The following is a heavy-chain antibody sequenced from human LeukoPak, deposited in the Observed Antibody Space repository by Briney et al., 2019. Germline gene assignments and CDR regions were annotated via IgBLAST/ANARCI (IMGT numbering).Heavy chain of an antibody. CDR2: INNEGTGT. CDR1: GFSFSAYW. V-gene: IGHV3-74*01. CDR3: VRYDVDARRFDY. D-gene: IGHD2-8*01. J-gene: IGHJ4*02. Sequence: HPGGSLRLSCAASGFSFSAYWMHWVRQAPGKGLVWVSRINNEGTGTDYADSVRGRSTISRVNVENTLYLQMNSLSADDTAMYYCVRYDVDARRFDYWGQGTLVTVSS.